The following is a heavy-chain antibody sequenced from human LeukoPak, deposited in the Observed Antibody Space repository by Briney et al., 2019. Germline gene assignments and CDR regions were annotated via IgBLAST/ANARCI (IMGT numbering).Heavy chain of an antibody. D-gene: IGHD4-17*01. CDR3: ARVGTTVTTGDYYGMDV. CDR2: IYTSGST. Sequence: SETLFLTCAVSGGSITGYYWSWIRQPPGKGLEWIGRIYTSGSTNYNPSLKSRVTMSVDTSKNQFSLKLSSVAAADTAVYYCARVGTTVTTGDYYGMDVWGQGTTVTVSS. J-gene: IGHJ6*02. CDR1: GGSITGYY. V-gene: IGHV4-4*07.